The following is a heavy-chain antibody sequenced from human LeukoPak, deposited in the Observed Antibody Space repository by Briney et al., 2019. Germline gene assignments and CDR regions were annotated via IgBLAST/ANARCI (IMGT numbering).Heavy chain of an antibody. D-gene: IGHD6-13*01. CDR1: GFTFDDYA. CDR2: ISWNSDSI. V-gene: IGHV3-9*01. J-gene: IGHJ4*02. CDR3: ARTDRNIAAAGFDY. Sequence: PGRSLRLSCAASGFTFDDYATHWVRQAPGKGLEWVSGISWNSDSIGYADSVKGRFTISRDNAKNSLYLQMNSLRAEDTALYYCARTDRNIAAAGFDYWGQGTLVTVSS.